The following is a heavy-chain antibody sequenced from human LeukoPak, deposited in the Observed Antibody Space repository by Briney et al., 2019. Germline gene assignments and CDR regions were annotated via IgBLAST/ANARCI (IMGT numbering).Heavy chain of an antibody. V-gene: IGHV3-15*04. CDR1: GFSFSDAW. CDR3: TRDQFPMIVVVFDY. J-gene: IGHJ4*02. CDR2: IESKTDGGTT. Sequence: GGSHRLSCAASGFSFSDAWMSWVRQIPGKGLEWVGRIESKTDGGTTDYAASVKGRFTISRDDSKSIAYLQMNSLKTEDTAVYYCTRDQFPMIVVVFDYWGQGTLVTVSS. D-gene: IGHD3-22*01.